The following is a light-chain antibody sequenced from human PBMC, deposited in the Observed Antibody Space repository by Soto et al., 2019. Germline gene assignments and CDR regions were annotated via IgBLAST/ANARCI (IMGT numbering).Light chain of an antibody. CDR3: VSYTSTDTPFV. CDR1: SSDVGGSNF. CDR2: DVA. J-gene: IGLJ1*01. Sequence: QSVLTQPASVSDSPGQSITISCTGTSSDVGGSNFVSWYQQHPGKPPKLIIYDVANRPSGVSNRFSGSKSGSTASLIISRLQTEDEDDYYCVSYTSTDTPFVFGTGTKVTVL. V-gene: IGLV2-14*03.